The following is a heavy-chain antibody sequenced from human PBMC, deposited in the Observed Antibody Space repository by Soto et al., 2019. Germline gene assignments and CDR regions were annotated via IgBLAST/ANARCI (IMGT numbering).Heavy chain of an antibody. J-gene: IGHJ4*02. V-gene: IGHV3-23*01. CDR1: GFTFRSYA. CDR2: MSGSGDST. D-gene: IGHD6-19*01. Sequence: EVQLLESGGGLVQPGGSLRLSCAASGFTFRSYAMSWVRQAPGKGLEWVSVMSGSGDSTYYADSVKGRFTISRDNSKSTLYLQMNSLRAEDTAVYYCARRSSGWFFDYWGQGTLVTVSS. CDR3: ARRSSGWFFDY.